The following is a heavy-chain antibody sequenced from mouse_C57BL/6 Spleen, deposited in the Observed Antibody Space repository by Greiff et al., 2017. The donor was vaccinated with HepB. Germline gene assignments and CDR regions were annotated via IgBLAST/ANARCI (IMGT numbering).Heavy chain of an antibody. Sequence: VQLQQSGAELARPGASVKLSCKASGYTFTSYGISWVKQRTGQGLEWIGEIYPRSGNTYYNEKFKGKATLTADKSSSTAYMELRILTSEDSAVYFCARLDSNFFYFDYWGQGTTLTVSS. CDR2: IYPRSGNT. CDR1: GYTFTSYG. CDR3: ARLDSNFFYFDY. D-gene: IGHD2-5*01. V-gene: IGHV1-81*01. J-gene: IGHJ2*01.